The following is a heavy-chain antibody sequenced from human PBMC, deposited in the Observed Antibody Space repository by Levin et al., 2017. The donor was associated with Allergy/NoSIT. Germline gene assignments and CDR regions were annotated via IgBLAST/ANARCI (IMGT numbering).Heavy chain of an antibody. Sequence: ASVKVSCKASGYTFTGYHMHWVRQAPGQGLEWMGWINPKTGGTNYAQKFLGRVTMTRDTSISTAYMELNRLTSDDTAVYYCARGLSGYSTAWFDPWGQGTLVTVSS. CDR2: INPKTGGT. CDR3: ARGLSGYSTAWFDP. D-gene: IGHD6-13*01. CDR1: GYTFTGYH. J-gene: IGHJ5*02. V-gene: IGHV1-2*02.